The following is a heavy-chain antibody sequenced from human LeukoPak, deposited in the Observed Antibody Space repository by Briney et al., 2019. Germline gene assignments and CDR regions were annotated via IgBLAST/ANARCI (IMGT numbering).Heavy chain of an antibody. D-gene: IGHD3-22*01. J-gene: IGHJ4*02. Sequence: SVKVSCKASGYTFTSYGISWVRQAPGQGLEWMGRIIPIFGTANYAQKFQGRVTITADKSTSTAYMELSSLRSEDTAVYYCARGSEYYDSSGYYYFDYWGQGTLVTVSS. CDR1: GYTFTSYG. CDR2: IIPIFGTA. CDR3: ARGSEYYDSSGYYYFDY. V-gene: IGHV1-69*06.